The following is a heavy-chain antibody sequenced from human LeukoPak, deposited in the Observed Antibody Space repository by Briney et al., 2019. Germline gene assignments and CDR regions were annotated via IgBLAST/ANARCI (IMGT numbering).Heavy chain of an antibody. V-gene: IGHV4-34*01. Sequence: SETLSLTCAVYGGSFSGYYWSWLRQPPGKGLEWIGEINHSGSTNYNPSLKSRVTISVDTSKKQFSLKLSAVTAADTAVYYCARGRRGGGQLVRYYYYYYMDVWGKGTTVTVSS. CDR2: INHSGST. CDR1: GGSFSGYY. CDR3: ARGRRGGGQLVRYYYYYYMDV. J-gene: IGHJ6*03. D-gene: IGHD6-6*01.